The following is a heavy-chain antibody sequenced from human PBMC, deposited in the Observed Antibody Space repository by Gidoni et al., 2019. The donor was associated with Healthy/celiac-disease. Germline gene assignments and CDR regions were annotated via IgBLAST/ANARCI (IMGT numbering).Heavy chain of an antibody. Sequence: QVQLQESGPGLVKPSQTLSLSCTVSGGSISSGSYYWRWIRQPAGKGLEWIGRIYTSGSTNYNPSLKSRVTRSVDTSKNQFSLKLSSVTAADTAVYYCARGGGVYYDFWSGYYKPYYFDYWGQGTLVTVSS. CDR1: GGSISSGSYY. CDR2: IYTSGST. CDR3: ARGGGVYYDFWSGYYKPYYFDY. D-gene: IGHD3-3*01. V-gene: IGHV4-61*02. J-gene: IGHJ4*02.